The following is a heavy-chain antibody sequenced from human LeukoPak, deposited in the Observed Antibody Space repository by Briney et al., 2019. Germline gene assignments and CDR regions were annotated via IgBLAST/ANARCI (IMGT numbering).Heavy chain of an antibody. V-gene: IGHV1-2*02. CDR2: INPNSGGT. J-gene: IGHJ3*02. Sequence: ASVKVSCKASGYTFTGYYMHWVRQAPGQGLEWMGWINPNSGGTNYAQKFQGKVTMTRDTSINTAYMELSRLTSDDTAVYYCASMGYDSSGYYHNDAFDIWGQGTMVTVSP. D-gene: IGHD3-22*01. CDR1: GYTFTGYY. CDR3: ASMGYDSSGYYHNDAFDI.